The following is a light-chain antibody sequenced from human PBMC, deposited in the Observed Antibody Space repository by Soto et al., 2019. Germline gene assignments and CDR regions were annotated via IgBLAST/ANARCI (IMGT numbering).Light chain of an antibody. Sequence: DIVMTQSPDSLAESLGERATINCKSSQSVLYSSNNKNYLAWYQQKPGQPPKLLIYWASTRESGVPDRLSGSGSGTDFTHTISSLQAEDLAVYDCQQYYRPWTCGQGTKGEI. J-gene: IGKJ1*01. V-gene: IGKV4-1*01. CDR2: WAS. CDR1: QSVLYSSNNKNY. CDR3: QQYYRPWT.